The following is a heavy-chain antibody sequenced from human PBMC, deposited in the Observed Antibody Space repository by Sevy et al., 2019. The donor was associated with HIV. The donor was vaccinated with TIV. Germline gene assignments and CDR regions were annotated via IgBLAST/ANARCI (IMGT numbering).Heavy chain of an antibody. CDR1: GVIFNSHA. CDR3: TNRGIVIITGFDY. CDR2: ISGSGGYT. Sequence: GGSLRLSCAASGVIFNSHATSWVRQAPGKGLEWVSTISGSGGYTYYSDSVKGRFSISRDNSKNMVYLQMNSLRAEDTAVYYCTNRGIVIITGFDYWGQGTLVTVSS. V-gene: IGHV3-23*01. J-gene: IGHJ4*02. D-gene: IGHD1-20*01.